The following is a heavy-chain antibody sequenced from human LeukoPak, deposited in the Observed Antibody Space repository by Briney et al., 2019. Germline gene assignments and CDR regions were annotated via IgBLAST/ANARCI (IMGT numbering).Heavy chain of an antibody. CDR1: DSSFITYA. J-gene: IGHJ6*03. CDR2: ISSSSTI. D-gene: IGHD5-18*01. Sequence: GGSLRLSCAASDSSFITYAMSWVRQAPGKGLEWVSSISSSSTIYYADSVKGRFTISRDNAKNSLYLQMNSLRAEDTAVYYCARDGWIQLWTYYYYYMDVWGKGTTVTVSS. V-gene: IGHV3-69-1*01. CDR3: ARDGWIQLWTYYYYYMDV.